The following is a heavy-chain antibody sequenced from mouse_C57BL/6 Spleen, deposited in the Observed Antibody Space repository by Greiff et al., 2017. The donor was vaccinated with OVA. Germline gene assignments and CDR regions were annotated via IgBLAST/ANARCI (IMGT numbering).Heavy chain of an antibody. V-gene: IGHV5-17*01. J-gene: IGHJ4*01. D-gene: IGHD2-4*01. CDR2: ISSGSSTI. CDR1: GFTFSDYG. CDR3: AREDYDYDVRGHAMDY. Sequence: EVQVVESGGGLVKPGGSLKLSCAASGFTFSDYGMHWVRQAPEKGLEWVAYISSGSSTIYYADTVKGRFTISRDNAKNTLFLQMTSLRSEDTAMYYCAREDYDYDVRGHAMDYWGQGTSVTVSS.